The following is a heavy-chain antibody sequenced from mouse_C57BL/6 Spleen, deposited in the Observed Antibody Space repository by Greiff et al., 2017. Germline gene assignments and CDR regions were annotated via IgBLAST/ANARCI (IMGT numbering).Heavy chain of an antibody. CDR1: GYSFTGYF. J-gene: IGHJ3*01. Sequence: VQLQQSGPELVKPGDSVKISCKASGYSFTGYFMNWVMQSHGKSLEWIGRINPYNGDTFYNQKFKGKATLAVDKSSSTAHMELLSLTSEDSAVYYCARFPLYDGYYSWFAYWGQGTLVTVSA. V-gene: IGHV1-20*01. CDR3: ARFPLYDGYYSWFAY. D-gene: IGHD2-3*01. CDR2: INPYNGDT.